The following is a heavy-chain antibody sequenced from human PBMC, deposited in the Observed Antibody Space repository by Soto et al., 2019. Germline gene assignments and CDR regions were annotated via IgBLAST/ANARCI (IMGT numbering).Heavy chain of an antibody. CDR3: GPRGEFRSGYSPIDC. CDR2: ISGSAGST. V-gene: IGHV3-23*01. Sequence: GGSLRLSCAASGFTFSNYAMSWVRQAPGKGLEWVSSISGSAGSTYYADSVKGRFTISRDNSNNMLYLQMNSLRAEDTAVYYCGPRGEFRSGYSPIDCRGQGTLVTVSS. D-gene: IGHD3-3*01. CDR1: GFTFSNYA. J-gene: IGHJ4*02.